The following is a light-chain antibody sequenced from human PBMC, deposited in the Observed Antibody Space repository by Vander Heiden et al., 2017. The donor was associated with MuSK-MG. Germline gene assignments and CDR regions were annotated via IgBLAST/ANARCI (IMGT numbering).Light chain of an antibody. CDR3: QQDGSSYT. V-gene: IGKV3-20*01. CDR1: QSVSSSY. CDR2: GAS. J-gene: IGKJ2*01. Sequence: EIVLTQSPGTLSLSPGERATLSCRASQSVSSSYLAWYQQKPGQAPRLLIYGASSRATGIPDRFSGSGSGTDFTLTISRLEPEDFAVYYWQQDGSSYTFGQGTKLXIK.